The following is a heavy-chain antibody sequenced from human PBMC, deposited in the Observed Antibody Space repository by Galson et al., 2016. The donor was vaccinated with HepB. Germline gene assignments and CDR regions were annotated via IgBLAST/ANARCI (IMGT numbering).Heavy chain of an antibody. CDR2: IDSDSNNI. J-gene: IGHJ6*02. CDR1: GFNSRTYW. CDR3: ARLGDCINGVCSAMDV. D-gene: IGHD2-8*01. Sequence: SLRLSCAASGFNSRTYWMYWIRQAPGKGLVWVSRIDSDSNNIAYADSVKGRFTISRDNAKNTLYLQMDSLRAEETAVYYCARLGDCINGVCSAMDVWGQGSTVIVSS. V-gene: IGHV3-74*01.